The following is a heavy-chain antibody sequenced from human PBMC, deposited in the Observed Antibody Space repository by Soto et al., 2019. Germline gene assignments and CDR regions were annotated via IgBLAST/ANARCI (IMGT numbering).Heavy chain of an antibody. V-gene: IGHV3-7*04. CDR2: IKQDGSEK. Sequence: RPSLRLSCAASGFTFSSYWMSLDRQAPGKGLECVANIKQDGSEKYYVDSVKGRFTLSRDNAKNSLQLQMNSLRAEDTAIYFCARVAYGNGWIFDYWGRATLVTVSS. CDR3: ARVAYGNGWIFDY. J-gene: IGHJ4*01. CDR1: GFTFSSYW. D-gene: IGHD6-19*01.